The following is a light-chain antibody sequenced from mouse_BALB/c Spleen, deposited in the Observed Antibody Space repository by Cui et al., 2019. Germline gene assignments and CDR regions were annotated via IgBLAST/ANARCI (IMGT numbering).Light chain of an antibody. CDR2: YTS. V-gene: IGKV10-95*01. CDR3: QQYSKLPPLT. Sequence: DIQMTQTTSSLSASLGARVTNSCSASEDISTYSNSYQKKPDGTVKLLIYYTSGLHAGVPSRCSGSGSGADYSLTISNREPEDIATYYCQQYSKLPPLTFGAGTKLELK. J-gene: IGKJ5*01. CDR1: EDISTY.